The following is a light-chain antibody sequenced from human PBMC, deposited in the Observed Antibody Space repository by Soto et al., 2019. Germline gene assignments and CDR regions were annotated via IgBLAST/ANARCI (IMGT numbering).Light chain of an antibody. CDR2: DVS. V-gene: IGLV2-14*01. Sequence: QSVLTQPASVSGSPGQSITISCTGTSSDVGGYNYVSWYQHRPGKAPKLMISDVSTRPSGVSNRFSGYKSGNTASLTISVLQAEDEADYYCSSYTTSSTQVFGGVT. CDR1: SSDVGGYNY. CDR3: SSYTTSSTQV. J-gene: IGLJ2*01.